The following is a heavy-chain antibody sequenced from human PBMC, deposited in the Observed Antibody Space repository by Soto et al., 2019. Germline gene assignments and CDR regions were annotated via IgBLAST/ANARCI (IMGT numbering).Heavy chain of an antibody. CDR3: ARGTGLRPYYFDY. V-gene: IGHV4-31*03. J-gene: IGHJ4*02. CDR1: GGSISSGGYY. CDR2: IYYSGST. Sequence: PSETLSLTCTFSGGSISSGGYYWSWIRQHPGKGLEWIGYIYYSGSTYYNPSLKSRVTISVDTSKNQFSLKLSSVTAADTAVYYCARGTGLRPYYFDYWGQGTLVTVSS. D-gene: IGHD4-17*01.